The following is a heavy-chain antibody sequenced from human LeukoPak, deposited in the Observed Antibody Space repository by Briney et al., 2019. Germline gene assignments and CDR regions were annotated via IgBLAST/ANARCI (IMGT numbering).Heavy chain of an antibody. Sequence: ASVKVSCKASGYTFTDYSLHWVRQAPGQGLEWMGWVSPYSGATKYAQKFQVRAIMTTGTSISAVSMDLTRLTSDDTAVYYCERDLSNGDGYNLPHYWGQGTLVTVSS. J-gene: IGHJ4*02. CDR2: VSPYSGAT. D-gene: IGHD5-24*01. CDR3: ERDLSNGDGYNLPHY. V-gene: IGHV1-2*02. CDR1: GYTFTDYS.